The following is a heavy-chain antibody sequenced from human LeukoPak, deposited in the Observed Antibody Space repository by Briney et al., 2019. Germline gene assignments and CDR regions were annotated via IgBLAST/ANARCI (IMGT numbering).Heavy chain of an antibody. D-gene: IGHD4/OR15-4a*01. J-gene: IGHJ4*02. Sequence: SETLSLTCTVSGGSISSSSYYWGWIRQPPGKGLEWIGSIYYSGSTYYNPSLKSRVTISVDTSKNLFSLKLSSVTAADTAVYYCAREFPGGARFDYWGQGTLVTVSS. CDR3: AREFPGGARFDY. CDR1: GGSISSSSYY. CDR2: IYYSGST. V-gene: IGHV4-39*02.